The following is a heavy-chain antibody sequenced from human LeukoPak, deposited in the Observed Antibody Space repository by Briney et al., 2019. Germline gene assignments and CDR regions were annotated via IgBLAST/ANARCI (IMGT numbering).Heavy chain of an antibody. CDR1: GFTFSSYG. Sequence: GGSLRLSCAASGFTFSSYGMHWVRQAPGKGLEWVAFIRYDGSNKYHADSVKGRFTISRDNSKNTLYLQMSSLRAEDTAVYYCAKDSGYEDYYYYYMDVWGKGTTVTVSS. CDR3: AKDSGYEDYYYYYMDV. D-gene: IGHD5-18*01. V-gene: IGHV3-30*02. J-gene: IGHJ6*03. CDR2: IRYDGSNK.